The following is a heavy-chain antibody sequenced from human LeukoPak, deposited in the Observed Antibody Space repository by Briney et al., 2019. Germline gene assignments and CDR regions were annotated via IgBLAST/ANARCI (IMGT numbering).Heavy chain of an antibody. V-gene: IGHV1-2*02. CDR2: INPNSGGT. CDR1: GYTFTGYY. J-gene: IGHJ5*02. CDR3: ARADYGNNRFDP. D-gene: IGHD4-17*01. Sequence: GASVEVSFKASGYTFTGYYIHWVRQAPGQGLEWMGWINPNSGGTTYAQKSRGRVTMTRDTSINTAYMELTRLTSDDTALYYCARADYGNNRFDPWGQGTLVTVSS.